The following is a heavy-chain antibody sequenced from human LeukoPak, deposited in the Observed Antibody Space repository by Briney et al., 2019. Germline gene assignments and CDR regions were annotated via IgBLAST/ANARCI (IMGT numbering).Heavy chain of an antibody. V-gene: IGHV4-39*07. CDR1: GGSISSSSYY. CDR2: IYYGGST. Sequence: SETLSLTCTVSGGSISSSSYYWGGIRQPPGKGLQWIGSIYYGGSTYYNPSLKSRVTISVDTSKNQFSLKLSSVTAADTAVCYCARVVVPLNWFDPWGQGTLVTVSS. J-gene: IGHJ5*02. D-gene: IGHD3-22*01. CDR3: ARVVVPLNWFDP.